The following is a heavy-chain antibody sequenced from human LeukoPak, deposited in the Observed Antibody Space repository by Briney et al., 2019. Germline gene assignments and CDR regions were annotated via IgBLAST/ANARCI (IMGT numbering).Heavy chain of an antibody. V-gene: IGHV3-7*05. CDR2: IKQDGSEK. Sequence: GGSLRLSCAASGFTFSSYWMSWVRQAPGKGLEWVANIKQDGSEKYYVDSVKGRFTISRDNAKNSLYPQMNSLRAEDTAVYYCARADGYSHGDDFDYWGQGTLVTVSS. CDR3: ARADGYSHGDDFDY. CDR1: GFTFSSYW. D-gene: IGHD5-18*01. J-gene: IGHJ4*02.